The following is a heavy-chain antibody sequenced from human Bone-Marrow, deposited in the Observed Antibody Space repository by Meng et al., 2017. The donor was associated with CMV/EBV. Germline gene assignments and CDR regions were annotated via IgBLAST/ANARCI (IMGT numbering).Heavy chain of an antibody. Sequence: GESLKISCTASGFTFGDYAMSWVRQAPGKGLEWVSYISISGSTIYYADSVKGRFTISRDNAKNSLYLQMNSLRAEDTAVYYCARGSYSNWGQGTLVTVSS. D-gene: IGHD4-11*01. CDR3: ARGSYSN. CDR2: ISISGSTI. V-gene: IGHV3-11*01. J-gene: IGHJ4*02. CDR1: GFTFGDYA.